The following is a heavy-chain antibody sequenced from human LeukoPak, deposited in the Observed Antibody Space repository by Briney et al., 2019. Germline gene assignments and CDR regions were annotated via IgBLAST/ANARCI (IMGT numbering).Heavy chain of an antibody. D-gene: IGHD6-13*01. CDR2: IYTSGST. CDR1: GGSISSYY. V-gene: IGHV4-4*07. J-gene: IGHJ3*02. CDR3: ARDGGYFSSSWYFDI. Sequence: PSGTLSLTCTVSGGSISSYYWSWIRQPAGKGLEWIGRIYTSGSTNYNPSLKSRVTMSVDTSKDQFSLKLSSVTAADTAVYYCARDGGYFSSSWYFDIWGQGTMVTVSS.